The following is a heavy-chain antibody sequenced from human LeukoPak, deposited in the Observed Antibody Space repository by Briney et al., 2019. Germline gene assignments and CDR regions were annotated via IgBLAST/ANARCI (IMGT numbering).Heavy chain of an antibody. Sequence: GGSLRLSCAASGFTFSTYAMSWVRQAPGKGLEWVSAISGSGGSTYYADYVKGRFTISRDNSKNTPYLQMNSLRAEDTSIYFCAKALEQETVIALDSWGQGTLVTVSS. V-gene: IGHV3-23*01. CDR3: AKALEQETVIALDS. D-gene: IGHD6-13*01. CDR2: ISGSGGST. J-gene: IGHJ4*02. CDR1: GFTFSTYA.